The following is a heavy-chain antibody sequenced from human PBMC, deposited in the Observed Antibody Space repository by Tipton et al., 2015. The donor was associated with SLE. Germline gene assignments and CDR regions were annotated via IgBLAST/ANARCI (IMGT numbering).Heavy chain of an antibody. J-gene: IGHJ4*02. V-gene: IGHV3-33*01. D-gene: IGHD5-24*01. CDR3: GAVESFDY. CDR2: IWYDGSNE. Sequence: SLRLSCAASGFSFRRNGMHWVRQAPGKGLEWVAVIWYDGSNEFYADSVKGRFTISRDNSKNTLHLQMDSLKTEDTAVYYCGAVESFDYWGQGTLASVSS. CDR1: GFSFRRNG.